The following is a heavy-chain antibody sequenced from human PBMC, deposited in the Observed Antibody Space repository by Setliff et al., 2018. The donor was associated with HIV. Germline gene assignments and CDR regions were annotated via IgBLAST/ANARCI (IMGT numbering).Heavy chain of an antibody. CDR1: GASISGSF. V-gene: IGHV4-4*08. Sequence: SETLSLTCTVSGASISGSFWSWIRQPPGKGLEWIGYLYSNGITANYNPSLKGRVTISVDTSRNQFSLRLTSVTAADTAVYYCARFEGRDKRGYSYGAYYYYMDVWSKGTTVTVSS. CDR3: ARFEGRDKRGYSYGAYYYYMDV. CDR2: LYSNGIT. D-gene: IGHD5-18*01. J-gene: IGHJ6*03.